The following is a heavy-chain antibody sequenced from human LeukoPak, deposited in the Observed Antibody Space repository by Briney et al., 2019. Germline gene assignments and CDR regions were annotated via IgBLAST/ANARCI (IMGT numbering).Heavy chain of an antibody. CDR2: IYITGST. Sequence: SETLSLTCTVSGDSISSYYWTWVRQPPGKGLEWIGDIYITGSTNYNPYLKRRVTMSVDTSKNQLSLRLSSVTAADTAVYYCARVFIGERSNDASDVWGLGTMVTVSS. J-gene: IGHJ3*01. V-gene: IGHV4-59*13. CDR3: ARVFIGERSNDASDV. D-gene: IGHD1-26*01. CDR1: GDSISSYY.